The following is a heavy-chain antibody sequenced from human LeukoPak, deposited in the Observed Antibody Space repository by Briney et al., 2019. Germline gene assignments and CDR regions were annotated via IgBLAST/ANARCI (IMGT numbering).Heavy chain of an antibody. Sequence: QTLSLTCAISGDSVSSNSGVWNWIRQSPSRGLEWLGRTYYRSRWYNDYAVSVKSRIGVNPDTSKNQFSLQLNSVTPEDTAVYYCTRGGAAAGFDFWGQGTLVTVSS. V-gene: IGHV6-1*01. CDR1: GDSVSSNSGV. J-gene: IGHJ4*02. CDR2: TYYRSRWYN. CDR3: TRGGAAAGFDF. D-gene: IGHD6-13*01.